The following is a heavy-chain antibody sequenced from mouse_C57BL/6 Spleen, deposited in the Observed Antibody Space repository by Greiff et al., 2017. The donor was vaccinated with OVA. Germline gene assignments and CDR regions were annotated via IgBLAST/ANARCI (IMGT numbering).Heavy chain of an antibody. Sequence: EVMLVESGGGLVKPGGSLKLSCAASGFTFSDYGMHWVRQAPEKGLEWVAYISSGSSTIYYADTVKGRFTISRDNAKNTLFLQMTSLRSEDTAMYYCARGGDYGPSAMDYWGQGTSVTVSS. CDR3: ARGGDYGPSAMDY. V-gene: IGHV5-17*01. D-gene: IGHD1-2*01. CDR2: ISSGSSTI. CDR1: GFTFSDYG. J-gene: IGHJ4*01.